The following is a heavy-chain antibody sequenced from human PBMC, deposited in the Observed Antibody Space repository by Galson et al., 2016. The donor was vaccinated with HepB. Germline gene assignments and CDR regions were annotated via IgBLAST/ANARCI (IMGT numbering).Heavy chain of an antibody. D-gene: IGHD1-26*01. CDR2: IENNGSSP. CDR3: AKAGGATRGSVDY. V-gene: IGHV3-74*01. J-gene: IGHJ4*02. CDR1: GFTFINYS. Sequence: SLRLSCAASGFTFINYSMHWVRQPPGKGLMWVSHIENNGSSPTYAESVRGRFTISRDNDKNTVYLQLSSLRAEDTAVYYCAKAGGATRGSVDYWGQGTLVTVSS.